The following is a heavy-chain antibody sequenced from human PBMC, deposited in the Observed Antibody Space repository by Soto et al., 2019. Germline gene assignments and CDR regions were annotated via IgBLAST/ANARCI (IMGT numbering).Heavy chain of an antibody. CDR2: TSGSSRFT. D-gene: IGHD5-18*01. Sequence: PGGSLRLSCGASGFIFSDYYMHWIRQPPGKGLEWVACTSGSSRFTNYADSVKGRFTISRDNGNNSLHLQMNSLRAEDTAVYYCARGGLQLWTPFDYWGQGIVVTVSS. J-gene: IGHJ4*02. CDR3: ARGGLQLWTPFDY. CDR1: GFIFSDYY. V-gene: IGHV3-11*06.